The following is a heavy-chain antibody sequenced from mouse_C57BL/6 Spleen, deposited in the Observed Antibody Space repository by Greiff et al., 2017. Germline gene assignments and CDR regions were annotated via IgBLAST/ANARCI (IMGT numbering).Heavy chain of an antibody. D-gene: IGHD4-1*01. Sequence: QVHVKQSGAELVRPGASVTLSCKASGYTFTDYEMHWVKQTPVPGLEWIGAIDPETGGTAYNQKFTGKAILTADKSSSTAYMELRSLTSEDSAVYYCTRSEANWPDYYAMDYWGQGTSVTVSS. V-gene: IGHV1-15*01. CDR1: GYTFTDYE. CDR2: IDPETGGT. J-gene: IGHJ4*01. CDR3: TRSEANWPDYYAMDY.